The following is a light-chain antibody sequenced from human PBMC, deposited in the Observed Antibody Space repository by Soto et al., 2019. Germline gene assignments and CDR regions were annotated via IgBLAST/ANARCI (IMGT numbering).Light chain of an antibody. CDR1: QSINNN. CDR2: GAS. J-gene: IGKJ1*01. V-gene: IGKV3-15*01. Sequence: DIVMTQSPATLSVSPGERATLSCRASQSINNNLAWYQQRPGQAPRLLMYGASTRATGIPARFSGSGSVTDFTLAISSLQSEDFAVYYCQQYNYWPRTFGQGTKVEIK. CDR3: QQYNYWPRT.